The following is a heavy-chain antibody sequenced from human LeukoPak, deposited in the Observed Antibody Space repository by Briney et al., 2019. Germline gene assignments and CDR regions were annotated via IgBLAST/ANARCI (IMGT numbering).Heavy chain of an antibody. CDR3: AKDHSPHRGYYDSSGSDY. V-gene: IGHV3-53*01. J-gene: IGHJ4*02. CDR1: GFTVSSNY. D-gene: IGHD3-22*01. Sequence: PGGSLRLSCAASGFTVSSNYMSWVRQAPGKGLEWVSVLYRGGGTYYADSVKGRFTISRDNSKNTLYLQMNSLRAEDTAVYYCAKDHSPHRGYYDSSGSDYWGQGTLVTVSS. CDR2: LYRGGGT.